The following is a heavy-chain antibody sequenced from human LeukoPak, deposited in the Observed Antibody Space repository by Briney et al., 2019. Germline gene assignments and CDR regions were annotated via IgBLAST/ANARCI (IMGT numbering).Heavy chain of an antibody. J-gene: IGHJ4*02. CDR1: GGSISSYY. D-gene: IGHD3-22*01. Sequence: TSETLSLTCTVSGGSISSYYWSWIRQPAGKGLEWIGRIYTTGDTYYNPSLKSRVTMSVDTSKNQFSLTLTPVTAADTAVYYCARDAYYFDTTGYYTSDYWGQGTQVTVSS. CDR2: IYTTGDT. CDR3: ARDAYYFDTTGYYTSDY. V-gene: IGHV4-4*07.